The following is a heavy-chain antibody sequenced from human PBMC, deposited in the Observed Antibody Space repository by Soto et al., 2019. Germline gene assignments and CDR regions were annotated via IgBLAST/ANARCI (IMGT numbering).Heavy chain of an antibody. CDR2: ISYDGSNK. CDR1: GFTFSSYC. Sequence: GGSMRLSCAASGFTFSSYCRHWVRQAPGKGLEWVAVISYDGSNKYYADSVKGRFTISRDNSKNTLYLQMNSLRAEDTAVYYCAKDYQQLVEGENWFDPWGQGTLVTVSS. J-gene: IGHJ5*02. D-gene: IGHD6-13*01. CDR3: AKDYQQLVEGENWFDP. V-gene: IGHV3-30*18.